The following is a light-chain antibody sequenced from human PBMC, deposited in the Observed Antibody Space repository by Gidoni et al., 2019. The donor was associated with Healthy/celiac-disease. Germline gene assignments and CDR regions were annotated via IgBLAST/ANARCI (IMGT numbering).Light chain of an antibody. Sequence: QSALTQPASVSGSPGQSITISCTGTSSDVGSYNLVSWYQQHPGKAPKLMIYEGSKRPPGVSNRFSGSKSGNTASLTISGLQAEDEADYYCCSYAGSSTPGVFGGGTKLTVL. CDR3: CSYAGSSTPGV. CDR1: SSDVGSYNL. CDR2: EGS. V-gene: IGLV2-23*01. J-gene: IGLJ3*02.